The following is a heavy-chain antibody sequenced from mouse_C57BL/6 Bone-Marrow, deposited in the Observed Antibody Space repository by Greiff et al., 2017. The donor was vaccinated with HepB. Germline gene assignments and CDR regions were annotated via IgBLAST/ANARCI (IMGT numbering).Heavy chain of an antibody. CDR3: ATGTGY. D-gene: IGHD4-1*01. V-gene: IGHV1-18*01. J-gene: IGHJ2*01. Sequence: SGPELVKPGASVKIPCKASGYTFTDYNMDWVKQSHGKSLEWIGDINPNNGGTIFNQKFKGKATLTAEKSSSTAYMQLSSLTSEDSAVYFCATGTGYWGQGTTLTVSS. CDR1: GYTFTDYN. CDR2: INPNNGGT.